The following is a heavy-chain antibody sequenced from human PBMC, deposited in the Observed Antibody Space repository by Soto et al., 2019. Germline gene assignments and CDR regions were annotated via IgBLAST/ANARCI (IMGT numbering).Heavy chain of an antibody. D-gene: IGHD6-6*01. J-gene: IGHJ6*02. V-gene: IGHV1-46*01. CDR1: GYSFTSSY. Sequence: QEQLVQSGAEVKKPGASVKVSCKASGYSFTSSYMHWLRQAPGQGPEWMGMINPNDGTTTNAQRCQGRVTMTTDTSTTSVYMELSSLRSEDTAVYYCAKGFVSGQLPNHYYYGVDVWGQGTTVTVSS. CDR2: INPNDGTT. CDR3: AKGFVSGQLPNHYYYGVDV.